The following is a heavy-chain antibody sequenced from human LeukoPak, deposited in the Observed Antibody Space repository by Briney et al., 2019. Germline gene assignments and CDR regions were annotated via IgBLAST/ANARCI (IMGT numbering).Heavy chain of an antibody. J-gene: IGHJ3*02. CDR3: TKDLGTRSVHDGFDI. V-gene: IGHV3-30*02. CDR2: IRYCATKK. CDR1: VLNFKKYG. D-gene: IGHD1-1*01. Sequence: GGSLTLLCAASVLNFKKYGMHWARGAPGGGVEGVGFIRYCATKKQYVDTVKGRFAISRDNSKTTLSLQINSLRAEDTAVYYCTKDLGTRSVHDGFDIWGHGTMVMVSS.